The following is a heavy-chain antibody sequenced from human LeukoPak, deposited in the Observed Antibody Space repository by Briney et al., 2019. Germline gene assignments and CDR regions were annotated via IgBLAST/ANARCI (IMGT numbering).Heavy chain of an antibody. CDR2: IRSSSSTI. V-gene: IGHV3-48*01. J-gene: IGHJ4*02. Sequence: GGSLRLSCAASGFTFSSYGMNWLRQAPGRALVWVSYIRSSSSTIDYADSVKGRFTSSRDNAKNSLYLQMNSLRAEDTAVYYCARDRSSGYYYASDYWGPGTLVTVSS. CDR1: GFTFSSYG. D-gene: IGHD3-22*01. CDR3: ARDRSSGYYYASDY.